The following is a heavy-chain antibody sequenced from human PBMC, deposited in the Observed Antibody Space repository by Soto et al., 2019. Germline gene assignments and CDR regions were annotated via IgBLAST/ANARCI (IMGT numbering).Heavy chain of an antibody. Sequence: ASVKVSCKASGYTFTGYYMHWVRQAPGQGLEWMGWINPNSGGTNYAQKFQGRVTITRDTSASTAYMELSSLRSEDTAVYYCASSKGVYYYGMDVWGQGTTVTVSS. D-gene: IGHD3-10*01. CDR2: INPNSGGT. CDR3: ASSKGVYYYGMDV. CDR1: GYTFTGYY. V-gene: IGHV1-2*02. J-gene: IGHJ6*02.